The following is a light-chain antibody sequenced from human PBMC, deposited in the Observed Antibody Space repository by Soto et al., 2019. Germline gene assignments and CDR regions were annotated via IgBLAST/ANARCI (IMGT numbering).Light chain of an antibody. CDR3: QQRSNWPRT. CDR1: QSIGDT. J-gene: IGKJ1*01. V-gene: IGKV3-11*01. Sequence: EIVLTQSPAILSVSPGERATLSCRASQSIGDTLAWYQQKPGQTPRLLIYDTSIRATGVPARFSGSGSGTDFTLTISSLEPEDFATYYCQQRSNWPRTFGQGTKVDIK. CDR2: DTS.